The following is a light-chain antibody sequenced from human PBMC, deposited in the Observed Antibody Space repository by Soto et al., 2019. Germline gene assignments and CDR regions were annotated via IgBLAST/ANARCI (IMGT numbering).Light chain of an antibody. V-gene: IGLV2-14*01. CDR3: SSYTSSSTLDV. J-gene: IGLJ1*01. CDR1: SSDVGGYHY. Sequence: QSALTQPASVSGSPGQSITISCTGTSSDVGGYHYVSWYQQHPGKAPKLMIYDVSNRPSGVSNRFSGSKSGNTASLTISGLQAEDEADDYCSSYTSSSTLDVFGTGTKLTVL. CDR2: DVS.